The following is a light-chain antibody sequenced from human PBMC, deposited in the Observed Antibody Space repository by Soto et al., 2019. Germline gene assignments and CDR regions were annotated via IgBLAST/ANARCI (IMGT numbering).Light chain of an antibody. V-gene: IGKV3-15*01. J-gene: IGKJ1*01. CDR1: QSIASN. Sequence: EIVMTQSPATLSVSPGGSAPLSCRASQSIASNLAWYQQRPGQAPRLLIYGTSTRATGIPARFSGSGSGTEFTLTIDSLQSEDFAVYDCQQYNKWRTFGQGTKVDIK. CDR3: QQYNKWRT. CDR2: GTS.